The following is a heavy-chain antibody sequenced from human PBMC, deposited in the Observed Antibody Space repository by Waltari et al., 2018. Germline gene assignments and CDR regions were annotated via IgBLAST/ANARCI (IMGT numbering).Heavy chain of an antibody. CDR1: GFTFSSYE. Sequence: EVQLVESGGGLVQPGGSLRLSCAASGFTFSSYEMNWVRQAPGKGLEWVSYISSSGSTIYYADSVKGRFTISRDNAKNSLYLQMNSLRAEDTAVYYCARDKDYYDSSGYYGDYWGQGTTVTVSS. D-gene: IGHD3-22*01. J-gene: IGHJ4*03. V-gene: IGHV3-48*03. CDR3: ARDKDYYDSSGYYGDY. CDR2: ISSSGSTI.